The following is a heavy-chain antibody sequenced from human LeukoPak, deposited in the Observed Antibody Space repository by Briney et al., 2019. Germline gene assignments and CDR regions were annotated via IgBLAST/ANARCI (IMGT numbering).Heavy chain of an antibody. V-gene: IGHV3-43*02. Sequence: PGGSLRLSCAVSGFTFDDYATHWVRQAPGKGLEWVSLISGDGGSTYYADSVKGRFTISRDNSKNSLYLQMNSLRAEDTALYYCAESWELLDYFDYWGQGTLVTASS. CDR1: GFTFDDYA. CDR2: ISGDGGST. D-gene: IGHD1-26*01. CDR3: AESWELLDYFDY. J-gene: IGHJ4*02.